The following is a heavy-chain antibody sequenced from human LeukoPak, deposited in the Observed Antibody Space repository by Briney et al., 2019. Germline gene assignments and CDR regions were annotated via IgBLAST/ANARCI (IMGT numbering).Heavy chain of an antibody. V-gene: IGHV1-2*02. CDR2: INPDSGGT. J-gene: IGHJ4*02. CDR3: ASTTGLDD. Sequence: ASVKASCKASGYTFTGYYTHWVRQAPGQGREWMGWINPDSGGTKYAQKFQGRVTMTRDTSISTAYMELSRLRSDDTAMFYCASTTGLDDWGQGTLVTVSS. D-gene: IGHD1-1*01. CDR1: GYTFTGYY.